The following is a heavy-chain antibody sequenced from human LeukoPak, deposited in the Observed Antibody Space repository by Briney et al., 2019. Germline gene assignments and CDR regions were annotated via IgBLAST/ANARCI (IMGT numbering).Heavy chain of an antibody. J-gene: IGHJ5*02. CDR2: INHSGST. CDR1: GGSFSGYY. Sequence: SETLSLTCAVYGGSFSGYYWSWIRQPPGKGLEWIGEINHSGSTNYNPSLKSRVTISVDTSKNQFSLKLSSVTAADTAVYYCARRFADGVSSGWYQDFLNWFDPWGQGTLVTVSS. V-gene: IGHV4-34*01. D-gene: IGHD6-19*01. CDR3: ARRFADGVSSGWYQDFLNWFDP.